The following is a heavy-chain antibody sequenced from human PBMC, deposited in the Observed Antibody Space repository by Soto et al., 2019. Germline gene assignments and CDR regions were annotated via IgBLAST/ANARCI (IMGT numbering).Heavy chain of an antibody. V-gene: IGHV3-23*01. CDR3: AKEGAARNYGMDV. J-gene: IGHJ6*02. CDR2: ISGSGGST. CDR1: VVTFSSYS. D-gene: IGHD6-6*01. Sequence: GGSLRLACAVSVVTFSSYSMSWVRQAPGKGLEWVSAISGSGGSTYYADSVKGRFTISRDNSKNTLYRQMNSLRAEDTAVYYCAKEGAARNYGMDVWGQGTTVTVSS.